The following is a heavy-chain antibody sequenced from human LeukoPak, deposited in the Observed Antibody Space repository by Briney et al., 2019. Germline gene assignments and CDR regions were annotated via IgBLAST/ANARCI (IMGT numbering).Heavy chain of an antibody. CDR2: IRYDGRNK. D-gene: IGHD2-21*01. CDR3: AKTFIRWGDLSDNDAFDI. V-gene: IGHV3-30*02. CDR1: GFTFSNYG. J-gene: IGHJ3*02. Sequence: GGSLRLSCAASGFTFSNYGMHWVRQAPGKGLEWVGFIRYDGRNKYYADFVKGRFTISRDNSKNTLYLQMNSLRAEDTAVYYCAKTFIRWGDLSDNDAFDIWGQGTMVTVSS.